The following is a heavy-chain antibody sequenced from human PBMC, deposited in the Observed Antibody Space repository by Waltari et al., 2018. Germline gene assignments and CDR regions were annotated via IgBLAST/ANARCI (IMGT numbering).Heavy chain of an antibody. CDR3: ARGKVSWNEKNWFDP. D-gene: IGHD1-1*01. CDR1: GVSISSSSYY. V-gene: IGHV4-39*07. J-gene: IGHJ5*02. Sequence: QLQLQESGPGLVKPSETLSLTCTVSGVSISSSSYYWGWIRQPPGKGLEWIGSIYYSGSTYYNPSLKSRVTISVDTSKNQFSLKLSSVTAADTAVYYCARGKVSWNEKNWFDPWGQGTLVTVSS. CDR2: IYYSGST.